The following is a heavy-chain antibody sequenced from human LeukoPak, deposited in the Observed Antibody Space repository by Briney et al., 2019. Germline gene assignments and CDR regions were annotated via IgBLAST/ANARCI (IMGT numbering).Heavy chain of an antibody. Sequence: SETLSLTCTVSGYSISSGYYWGWIRQPPGKGLEWIGSIYHTGSTNYNPSLKSRVTISVDTSKKQFSLKLSSVTAADTAVYYCARRLGRPYTGIDYWGQGTLVTVSS. CDR2: IYHTGST. V-gene: IGHV4-38-2*02. CDR3: ARRLGRPYTGIDY. CDR1: GYSISSGYY. J-gene: IGHJ4*02. D-gene: IGHD5-12*01.